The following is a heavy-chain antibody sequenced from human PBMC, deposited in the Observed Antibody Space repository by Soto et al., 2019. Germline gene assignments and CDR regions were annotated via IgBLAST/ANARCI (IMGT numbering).Heavy chain of an antibody. Sequence: QITLKESGPTLVKPTQTLTLTCTFSGFSLSSTRVAVGWIRQPPGKALEWLALIYWDDDKRYSPFLKSRLTLTNDTSKNQVVLTMTNMDPVDTATYYCAHSVVAGLGYYFDYWGQGTLVTVSS. CDR2: IYWDDDK. V-gene: IGHV2-5*02. D-gene: IGHD6-19*01. J-gene: IGHJ4*02. CDR1: GFSLSSTRVA. CDR3: AHSVVAGLGYYFDY.